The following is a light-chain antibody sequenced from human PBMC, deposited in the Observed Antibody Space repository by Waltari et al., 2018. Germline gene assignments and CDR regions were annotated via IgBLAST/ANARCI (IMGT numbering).Light chain of an antibody. V-gene: IGKV4-1*01. CDR3: QQYYTTLYT. Sequence: DIVMTQSPDSLAVSLGERATINCKSSQSLLYSSNNKNYLAWYQQKPGQPPKLLVYWASTRGSGVPDRFSGSGSGTDFTFPISSLQAEDVAVYYCQQYYTTLYTFGQGTKLEIK. J-gene: IGKJ2*01. CDR2: WAS. CDR1: QSLLYSSNNKNY.